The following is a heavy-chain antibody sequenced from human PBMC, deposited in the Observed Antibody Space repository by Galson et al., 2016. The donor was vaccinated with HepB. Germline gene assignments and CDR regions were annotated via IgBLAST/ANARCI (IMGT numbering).Heavy chain of an antibody. CDR1: GFDFYYAW. CDR3: ARNLFSGAGYSVDY. CDR2: IRYSGDPM. Sequence: SLRLSCAASGFDFYYAWMSWVRQAPGKGLEWVSHIRYSGDPMSYADSVMGRFTISRDNAKNSLFLQMDCLRAEDTAVYYCARNLFSGAGYSVDYWGQGTLVTVSS. J-gene: IGHJ4*02. V-gene: IGHV3-11*04. D-gene: IGHD2-15*01.